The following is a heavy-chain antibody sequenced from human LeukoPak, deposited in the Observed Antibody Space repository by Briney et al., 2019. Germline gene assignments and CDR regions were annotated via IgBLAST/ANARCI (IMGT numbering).Heavy chain of an antibody. CDR2: IYYSGST. CDR3: AREGGDGYNLAFDY. CDR1: GGSISSYY. V-gene: IGHV4-59*01. D-gene: IGHD5-24*01. Sequence: PSETLSLTCTVSGGSISSYYWSWIRQPPGKGLEWIGYIYYSGSTNYNPSLKSRVTISVDTSKNQFSLKLSSVTAADTAVYYCAREGGDGYNLAFDYWGQGTLVTVSS. J-gene: IGHJ4*02.